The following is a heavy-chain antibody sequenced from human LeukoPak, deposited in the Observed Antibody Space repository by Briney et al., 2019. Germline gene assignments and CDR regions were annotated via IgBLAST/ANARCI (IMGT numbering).Heavy chain of an antibody. J-gene: IGHJ4*02. V-gene: IGHV4-59*01. CDR3: ARLGYPRRGLYFDY. CDR1: GGSISSYY. CDR2: IYYSGST. Sequence: KPSETLSLTCTVSGGSISSYYWSWIRQPPGKGLEWIGYIYYSGSTNYNPSLKSRVTISVDTSKNQFSLKLSSVTAADTAVYYCARLGYPRRGLYFDYWGQGTLVTVSS. D-gene: IGHD3-16*01.